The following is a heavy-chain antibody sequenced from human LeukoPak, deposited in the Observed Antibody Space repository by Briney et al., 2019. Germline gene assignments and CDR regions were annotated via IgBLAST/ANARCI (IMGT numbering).Heavy chain of an antibody. CDR3: ARGTTAMVNDY. CDR2: IIPIFGTA. Sequence: GASVKVSCKASGGTFSSYAISWVLQAPGQGLEWMGGIIPIFGTANYAQKFQGRVTITADESTSTAYMELSSLRSEDTAVYYCARGTTAMVNDYWGQGTLVTVSS. D-gene: IGHD5-18*01. CDR1: GGTFSSYA. J-gene: IGHJ4*02. V-gene: IGHV1-69*01.